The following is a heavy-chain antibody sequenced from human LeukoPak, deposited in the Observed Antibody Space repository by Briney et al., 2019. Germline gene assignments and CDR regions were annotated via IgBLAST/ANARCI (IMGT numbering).Heavy chain of an antibody. CDR1: GGSFSDYS. J-gene: IGHJ5*02. Sequence: SVKVSCKASGGSFSDYSISRVRQAPGQGLEWMGRIIAILDTAHYAQKFQGRFTITADKSTTTVYMELSSLRSDDTAVYYCVRSGYDYDWFDPWGQGTLVTVSS. CDR2: IIAILDTA. CDR3: VRSGYDYDWFDP. D-gene: IGHD5-12*01. V-gene: IGHV1-69*08.